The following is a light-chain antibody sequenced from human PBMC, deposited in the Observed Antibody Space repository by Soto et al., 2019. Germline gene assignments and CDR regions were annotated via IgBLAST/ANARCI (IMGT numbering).Light chain of an antibody. Sequence: QLVLTQPPSMSGAPGQRVTLSCTGSSSNIGAGYDVHWYQQLPGRAPKLLIYGNNNRPSGVPDRFSGSKSGTSASLAITGLQAEDEADYYCQSYDSSLSSYVFGTGTKLTVL. CDR3: QSYDSSLSSYV. V-gene: IGLV1-40*01. J-gene: IGLJ1*01. CDR1: SSNIGAGYD. CDR2: GNN.